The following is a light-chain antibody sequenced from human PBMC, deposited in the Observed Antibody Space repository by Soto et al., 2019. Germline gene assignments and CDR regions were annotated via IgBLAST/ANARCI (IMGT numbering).Light chain of an antibody. CDR1: SSDFGSSNL. CDR3: CSYARSNTYVV. J-gene: IGLJ2*01. Sequence: QSALTQPASVSGSPGQSITISCTGTSSDFGSSNLVSWHQQHPGTAPKLIIYEGTKRPSGVSNRFSGSKSGNTASLTISGLQADDEADYFCCSYARSNTYVVFGGGTKLTVL. V-gene: IGLV2-23*01. CDR2: EGT.